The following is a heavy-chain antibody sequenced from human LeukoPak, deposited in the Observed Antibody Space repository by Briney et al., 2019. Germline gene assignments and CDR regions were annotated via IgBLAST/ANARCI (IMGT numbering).Heavy chain of an antibody. CDR2: IYYSGST. Sequence: SETLSLTCTVAGGSISSYYWSWIRQPPGKGLEWIGYIYYSGSTNYNPSLKSRVTISVDTSKNQFSLKLSSVTAADTAVYYCARERGPYGMDVWGQGTTVTVSS. CDR3: ARERGPYGMDV. V-gene: IGHV4-59*01. CDR1: GGSISSYY. J-gene: IGHJ6*02.